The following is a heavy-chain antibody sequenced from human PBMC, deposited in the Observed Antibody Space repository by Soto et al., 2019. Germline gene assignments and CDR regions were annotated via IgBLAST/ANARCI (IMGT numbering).Heavy chain of an antibody. CDR3: ARGGDPDY. Sequence: EVQLVESGGGLVQPGGSLRLSCVASGFTFDYYWMHWVRQAPGEGLMWVSRLQTDGSHPAYAASVKGRFTISRDNAKNTLSRQMNNLRAEDTAVYYCARGGDPDYWGQGTLVPVSS. V-gene: IGHV3-74*01. CDR2: LQTDGSHP. CDR1: GFTFDYYW. J-gene: IGHJ4*02. D-gene: IGHD2-21*02.